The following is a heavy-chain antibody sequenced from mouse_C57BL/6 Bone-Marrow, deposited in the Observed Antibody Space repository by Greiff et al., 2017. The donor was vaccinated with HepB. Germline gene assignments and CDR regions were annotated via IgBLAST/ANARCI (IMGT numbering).Heavy chain of an antibody. V-gene: IGHV2-6*03. CDR2: IWSDGST. CDR3: ARVDSNPSMDY. D-gene: IGHD2-5*01. CDR1: GFSLTSYG. J-gene: IGHJ4*01. Sequence: QVQLKESGPGLVAPSQRLSITCTVSGFSLTSYGVHWVRQPQGKGLEWLVVIWSDGSTTYNSALKSRLSISKDNSRIQVFLKMNSLQTDDTAMYYCARVDSNPSMDYWVQGTSVPVSS.